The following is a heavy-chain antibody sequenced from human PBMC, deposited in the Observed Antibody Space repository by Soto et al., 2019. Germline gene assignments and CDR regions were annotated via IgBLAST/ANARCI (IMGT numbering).Heavy chain of an antibody. CDR2: ISSSSSYI. CDR1: GFTFSSYS. J-gene: IGHJ6*02. Sequence: EVQLVESGGGLVKPGGSLRLSCAASGFTFSSYSMNWVRQAPGKGLEWVSSISSSSSYIYYADSVKGRFTISRDNAKNSLYLQMNSLRAEDTAVYYCARDLEWLLWFGESNYYYYGMDVWGQGTTVTVSS. CDR3: ARDLEWLLWFGESNYYYYGMDV. D-gene: IGHD3-10*01. V-gene: IGHV3-21*01.